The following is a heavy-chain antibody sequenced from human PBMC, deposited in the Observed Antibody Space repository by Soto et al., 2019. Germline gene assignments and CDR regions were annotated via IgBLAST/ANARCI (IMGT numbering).Heavy chain of an antibody. V-gene: IGHV4-30-4*01. CDR3: ARDPLPYCGGDCSGGY. CDR2: IYYSGST. J-gene: IGHJ4*02. CDR1: GGSISSGDYY. Sequence: QVQLQESGPGLVKPSQTLSLTCTVSGGSISSGDYYWSWIRQPPGKGLEWIGYIYYSGSTYYNPSLKSRVTISXXTXKXXFALKLSSVTAADTAVYYCARDPLPYCGGDCSGGYWGQGTLVTVSS. D-gene: IGHD2-21*02.